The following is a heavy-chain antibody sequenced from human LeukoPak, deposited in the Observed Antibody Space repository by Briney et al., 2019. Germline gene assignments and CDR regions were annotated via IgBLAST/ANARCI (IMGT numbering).Heavy chain of an antibody. CDR3: ASVTVTTWAPDGHMDV. V-gene: IGHV1-69*05. J-gene: IGHJ6*03. CDR2: IIPMFGTT. D-gene: IGHD4-11*01. Sequence: VASVKVSCKASGGTFSNYAISWVRQAPGQGLEWMGRIIPMFGTTYYAQKFQGRVTITTDESTSTAYMEVSSLRIEDTAVYYCASVTVTTWAPDGHMDVWGKGTTVTVSS. CDR1: GGTFSNYA.